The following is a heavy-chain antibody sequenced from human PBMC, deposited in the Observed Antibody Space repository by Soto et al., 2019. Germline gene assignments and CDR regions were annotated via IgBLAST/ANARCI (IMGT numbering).Heavy chain of an antibody. CDR3: AKDLCGDCYSGYYYGMDV. D-gene: IGHD2-21*02. CDR1: GFTFSSYG. Sequence: QVQLVESGGGVVQPGRSLRISCAASGFTFSSYGMHWVRQAPGKGLEWVAVISYDGSNKYYADSVKGRFTTSRDNSKNTLYLQMNSLRAEDTAVYYCAKDLCGDCYSGYYYGMDVWGQGTTVTVSS. CDR2: ISYDGSNK. J-gene: IGHJ6*02. V-gene: IGHV3-30*18.